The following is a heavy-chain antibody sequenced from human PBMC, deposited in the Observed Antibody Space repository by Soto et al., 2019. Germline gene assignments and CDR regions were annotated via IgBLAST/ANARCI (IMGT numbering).Heavy chain of an antibody. CDR3: ARGGCSGGSCYSEAYYYYGMDV. CDR1: GYTFTSYD. J-gene: IGHJ6*02. D-gene: IGHD2-15*01. CDR2: MNPNSGNT. V-gene: IGHV1-8*01. Sequence: ASVKVSCKASGYTFTSYDINWVRQATGQGLEWMGWMNPNSGNTGYAQKSQGRVTMTRNTSISTAYMELSSLRSEDTAVYYCARGGCSGGSCYSEAYYYYGMDVWGQGTTVTVSS.